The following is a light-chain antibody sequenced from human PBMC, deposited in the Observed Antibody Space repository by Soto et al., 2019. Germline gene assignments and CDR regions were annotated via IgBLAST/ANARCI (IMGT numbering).Light chain of an antibody. V-gene: IGLV2-8*01. Sequence: QSVLTQPPSASGSPGQSVTISCTGTSSDVGGYNYVSWYQHHPGKAPKLMIFEVSKRPSGVPDRFSGSKSGNTASLTVSGLQAEDEADYYCSSYAGSNNFGVFGTGTKLTVL. J-gene: IGLJ1*01. CDR1: SSDVGGYNY. CDR2: EVS. CDR3: SSYAGSNNFGV.